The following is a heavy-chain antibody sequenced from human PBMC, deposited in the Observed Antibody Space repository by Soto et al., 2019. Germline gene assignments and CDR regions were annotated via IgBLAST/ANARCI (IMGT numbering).Heavy chain of an antibody. CDR3: AKAIKLVAPFDP. V-gene: IGHV3-9*01. Sequence: GGSLRLSCAASGFTFDDYAMHWVRQAPGKGLEWVSGISWNSGSIGYADSVKGRFTISRDNAKNSLYLQMNSLRAEDTALYYCAKAIKLVAPFDPWGQGTLVTVSS. D-gene: IGHD5-12*01. CDR2: ISWNSGSI. CDR1: GFTFDDYA. J-gene: IGHJ5*02.